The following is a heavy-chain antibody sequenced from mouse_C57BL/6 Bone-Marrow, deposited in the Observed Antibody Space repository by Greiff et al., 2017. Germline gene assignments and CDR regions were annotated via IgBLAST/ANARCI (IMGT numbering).Heavy chain of an antibody. D-gene: IGHD2-2*01. CDR2: INPSSGYT. V-gene: IGHV1-7*01. J-gene: IGHJ2*01. Sequence: QVQLQQSGAELAKPGASVKLSCKASGYTFTGYWMHWVKQRPGQGLEWIGYINPSSGYTKYNQKFKDKATLTAYKASSTAYMELSSLTYEDSAVYYGARDGYDGRRSDGNWGQGTTLTVSS. CDR3: ARDGYDGRRSDGN. CDR1: GYTFTGYW.